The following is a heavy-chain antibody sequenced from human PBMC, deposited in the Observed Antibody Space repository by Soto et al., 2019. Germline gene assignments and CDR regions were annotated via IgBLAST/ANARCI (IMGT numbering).Heavy chain of an antibody. Sequence: QVQLVESGGGVVQPGRSLRLSCAAYGFTFSSYAMHWVRQAPGKGLEWVAVISYDGSNKYYADSVKGRFTISRDNSKNTLYLQMNSLRAEDTAVYYCARSHTAMVPYYYYYGIDVWGQGTTVTVSS. J-gene: IGHJ6*02. CDR2: ISYDGSNK. V-gene: IGHV3-30-3*01. CDR1: GFTFSSYA. D-gene: IGHD5-18*01. CDR3: ARSHTAMVPYYYYYGIDV.